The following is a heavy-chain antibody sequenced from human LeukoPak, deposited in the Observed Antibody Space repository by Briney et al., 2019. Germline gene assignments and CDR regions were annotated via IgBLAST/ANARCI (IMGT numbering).Heavy chain of an antibody. Sequence: PGGSLRLSCAASGFTFSTYAMTWVRQAPGKGLEWVSLISGTGGSTYYADSVKGRFTISRDNSKNTLYLQMNSLRAEDTAVYYCARASQWLGPWYFDLWGRGTLVTVSS. CDR3: ARASQWLGPWYFDL. D-gene: IGHD6-19*01. J-gene: IGHJ2*01. CDR1: GFTFSTYA. V-gene: IGHV3-23*01. CDR2: ISGTGGST.